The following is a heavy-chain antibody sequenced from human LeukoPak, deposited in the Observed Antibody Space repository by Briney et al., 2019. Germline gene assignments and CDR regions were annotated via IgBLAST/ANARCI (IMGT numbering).Heavy chain of an antibody. CDR3: ARDADIGVLDY. J-gene: IGHJ4*02. Sequence: PGGSLRLSCAASGFTFTTYASHWVRQAPGKGLEWVAVISYDGIDKYYADFVQGRFTISRDNSKNTLYLEMNSLRPEDTAVYYCARDADIGVLDYWGQGTLVTVSS. V-gene: IGHV3-30*01. D-gene: IGHD5-12*01. CDR2: ISYDGIDK. CDR1: GFTFTTYA.